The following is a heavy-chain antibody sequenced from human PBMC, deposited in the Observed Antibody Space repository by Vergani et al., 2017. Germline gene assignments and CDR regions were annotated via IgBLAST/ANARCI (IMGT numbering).Heavy chain of an antibody. J-gene: IGHJ4*02. CDR2: ISTHNGNT. CDR1: AYTFTSYG. Sequence: QVQLVQSGAEVKKPGASVKVSCKASAYTFTSYGISWVRQAPGQGLEWMGWISTHNGNTDYAQRFQGRVTMTTDTSTSTAYMELSSLRSEDTAVYYCARSENYYDSSGFGYWGQGTLVTVSS. V-gene: IGHV1-18*01. CDR3: ARSENYYDSSGFGY. D-gene: IGHD3-22*01.